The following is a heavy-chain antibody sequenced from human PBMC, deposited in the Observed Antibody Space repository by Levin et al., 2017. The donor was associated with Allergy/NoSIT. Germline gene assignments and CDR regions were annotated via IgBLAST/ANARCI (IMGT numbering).Heavy chain of an antibody. V-gene: IGHV3-48*03. D-gene: IGHD3-3*01. CDR2: ISSTGSPI. CDR1: GFTFSSYE. J-gene: IGHJ4*02. Sequence: GGSLRLSCAASGFTFSSYEMNWVRRAPGKGLEWVSYISSTGSPIYSADSVKGRLTISRDNAKNSLYLPMNSLIAEDTAVYYCARQLGNFWSGDNYFDYWGQGTLVTVSS. CDR3: ARQLGNFWSGDNYFDY.